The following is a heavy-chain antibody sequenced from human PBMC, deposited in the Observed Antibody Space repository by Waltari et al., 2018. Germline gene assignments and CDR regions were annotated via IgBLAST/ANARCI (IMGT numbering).Heavy chain of an antibody. Sequence: EVQLVEPGGVVVQPGGSLRLSCAASGFTFDAYAMHWVRQPPGKVLEWVSLISWDGGSTYYADSVKGRFTISRDNSKNSLYLQMNSLRAEDTALYYCAKSFHYDFWSGYSKHHDAFDIWGQGTMVTVSS. J-gene: IGHJ3*02. CDR3: AKSFHYDFWSGYSKHHDAFDI. D-gene: IGHD3-3*01. CDR2: ISWDGGST. CDR1: GFTFDAYA. V-gene: IGHV3-43D*04.